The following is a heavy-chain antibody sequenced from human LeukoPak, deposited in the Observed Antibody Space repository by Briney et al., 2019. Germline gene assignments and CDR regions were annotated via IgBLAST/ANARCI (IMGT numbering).Heavy chain of an antibody. CDR3: AKDRGGLIMKLVFITAFDY. D-gene: IGHD3-22*01. Sequence: PGGSLRLSCTVSGFTFSTYAMSWVRQAPGKGLEWVSGISGSGGSTYYADSVKGRFTISRDNSKNTLYLLMNSLRAEDTAVYYCAKDRGGLIMKLVFITAFDYWGQGTLVTVSS. CDR2: ISGSGGST. CDR1: GFTFSTYA. V-gene: IGHV3-23*01. J-gene: IGHJ4*02.